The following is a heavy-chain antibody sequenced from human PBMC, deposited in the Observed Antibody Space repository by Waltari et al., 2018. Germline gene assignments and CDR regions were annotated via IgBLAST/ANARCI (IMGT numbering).Heavy chain of an antibody. J-gene: IGHJ4*02. CDR1: VFIFTNYA. D-gene: IGHD2-15*01. CDR2: VSGDSSTI. CDR3: VRGTIDPY. Sequence: EVQLVESGGGLVQAGGSLRRSCVASVFIFTNYAMHWVRQAPGKGLEWVSFVSGDSSTIYDADSVKGRFTVSRDNAHNSLFLQMNSLRVEDTAVYFCVRGTIDPYWGQGTLVTVSS. V-gene: IGHV3-48*04.